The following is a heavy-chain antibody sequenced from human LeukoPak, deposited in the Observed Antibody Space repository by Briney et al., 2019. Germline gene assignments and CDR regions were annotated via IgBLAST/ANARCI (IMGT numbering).Heavy chain of an antibody. CDR1: GFTFSNYW. V-gene: IGHV3-7*01. CDR2: INQDGTEK. CDR3: AELGITMIGGV. Sequence: GGSLRLSCAASGFTFSNYWMSWVRQAPGKGLEWVANINQDGTEKYYVDSVKGRFTISRDNAKNSLYLQMNSLRAEDTAVYYCAELGITMIGGVWGKGTTVTISS. J-gene: IGHJ6*04. D-gene: IGHD3-10*02.